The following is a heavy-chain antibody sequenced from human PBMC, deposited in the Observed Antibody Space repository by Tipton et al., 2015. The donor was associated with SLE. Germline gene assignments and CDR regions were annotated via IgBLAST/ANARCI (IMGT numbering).Heavy chain of an antibody. CDR2: IWFDGSKK. Sequence: SLRLSCATSGFTLRSCDMHWVRQAPGKGLEWVALIWFDGSKKYFADSVKGRFTISRDTSTNTLYLQMNSLRAEDTAVYYCARQNDDRNAFDIWGQGTRVTVSS. CDR1: GFTLRSCD. V-gene: IGHV3-33*01. J-gene: IGHJ3*02. CDR3: ARQNDDRNAFDI. D-gene: IGHD1-1*01.